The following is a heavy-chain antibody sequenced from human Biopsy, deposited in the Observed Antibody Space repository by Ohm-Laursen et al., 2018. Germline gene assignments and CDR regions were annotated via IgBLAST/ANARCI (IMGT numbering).Heavy chain of an antibody. CDR2: INPSGGTV. D-gene: IGHD4-11*01. Sequence: GASVKVSCKVSGYTLTDLSMHWVRQAPGQGLEWMGKINPSGGTVAYAHKFQGRVSMTRDTSTSTIYMDLSSLRSEDTALYYCTRDIGPWGDYSFEYWGQGSLVTVSS. CDR3: TRDIGPWGDYSFEY. V-gene: IGHV1-46*01. CDR1: GYTLTDLS. J-gene: IGHJ4*02.